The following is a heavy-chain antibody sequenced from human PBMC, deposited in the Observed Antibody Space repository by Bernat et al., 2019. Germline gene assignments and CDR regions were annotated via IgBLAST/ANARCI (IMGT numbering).Heavy chain of an antibody. CDR2: IYSGGST. J-gene: IGHJ6*02. CDR3: AGLTKTYYYGMDV. D-gene: IGHD1/OR15-1a*01. V-gene: IGHV3-66*01. Sequence: VQLVESGGGLVKPGGSLRLSCAASGFTVSSNYMSWVRQAPGKGLEWVSVIYSGGSTYYADSVKGRFTISRDNSKNTLYLQMNSLRAEDTAVYYCAGLTKTYYYGMDVWGQGTTVTVSS. CDR1: GFTVSSNY.